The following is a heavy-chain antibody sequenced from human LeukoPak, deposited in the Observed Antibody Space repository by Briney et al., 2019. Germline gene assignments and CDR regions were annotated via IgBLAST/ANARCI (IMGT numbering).Heavy chain of an antibody. Sequence: ASVTVSCKASGYTFTSYGISWVRQAPGQGLEWMGWISAYNGNTNYAQKLQGRVTMNTDTSTSTAYMELRSLRSDDAAVYYWARWAPLAYGDYGPHFDYWGQGTLVTVSS. J-gene: IGHJ4*02. D-gene: IGHD4-17*01. CDR1: GYTFTSYG. CDR3: ARWAPLAYGDYGPHFDY. V-gene: IGHV1-18*04. CDR2: ISAYNGNT.